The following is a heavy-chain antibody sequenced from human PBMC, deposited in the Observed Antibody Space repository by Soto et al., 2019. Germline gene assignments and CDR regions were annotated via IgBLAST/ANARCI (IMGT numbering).Heavy chain of an antibody. Sequence: GXSGKMSWKGAGYSFTSYWIIWVRQMPGKGLEWMGRIDPSDSYTNYSPSFQGHVTISADKSISTAYLQWSSLKASDTAMYYCARNDGDYYYYGMDVWGQGTTVTVSS. V-gene: IGHV5-10-1*01. CDR3: ARNDGDYYYYGMDV. CDR2: IDPSDSYT. J-gene: IGHJ6*02. D-gene: IGHD1-1*01. CDR1: GYSFTSYW.